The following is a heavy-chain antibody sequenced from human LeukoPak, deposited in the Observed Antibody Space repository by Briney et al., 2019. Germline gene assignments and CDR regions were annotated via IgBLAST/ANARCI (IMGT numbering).Heavy chain of an antibody. CDR2: IYGNGDK. J-gene: IGHJ4*02. Sequence: SGPTLVNPTQTLTLTCTFSGFSLTTGGVAVAWIRQPPGKALEWLAVIYGNGDKRYSPSLMSRLSITKDTSKNQVVLTMTNMDPADTATYFCAHRQMSTFDHWGQGTLVTVSS. D-gene: IGHD5-24*01. CDR1: GFSLTTGGVA. V-gene: IGHV2-5*01. CDR3: AHRQMSTFDH.